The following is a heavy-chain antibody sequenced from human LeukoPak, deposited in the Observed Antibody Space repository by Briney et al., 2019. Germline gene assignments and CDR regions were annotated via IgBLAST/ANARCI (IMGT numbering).Heavy chain of an antibody. CDR3: ARLEYYDSSGYYYAYFQH. CDR2: IYYSGST. Sequence: SETLSLTCTVSGGSISSYYWSWIRHPPGKGLEWIGYIYYSGSTNYNPSLKSRVTISVDTSKNQFSLKLSSVTAADTAVYYCARLEYYDSSGYYYAYFQHWGQGTLVTVSS. CDR1: GGSISSYY. D-gene: IGHD3-22*01. V-gene: IGHV4-59*08. J-gene: IGHJ1*01.